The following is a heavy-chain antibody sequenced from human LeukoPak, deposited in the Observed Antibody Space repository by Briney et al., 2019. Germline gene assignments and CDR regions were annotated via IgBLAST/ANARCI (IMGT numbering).Heavy chain of an antibody. CDR2: ISYDGSNK. CDR3: AKAYYFDY. V-gene: IGHV3-30*18. Sequence: GRSLRLSCAASGFTFSSYVMHWVRQAPGKGLEWVAVISYDGSNKYYADSVKGRFTISRDNSKNTLYLQMNSLRAEDTAVYYCAKAYYFDYWGQGTLVTVSS. CDR1: GFTFSSYV. J-gene: IGHJ4*02.